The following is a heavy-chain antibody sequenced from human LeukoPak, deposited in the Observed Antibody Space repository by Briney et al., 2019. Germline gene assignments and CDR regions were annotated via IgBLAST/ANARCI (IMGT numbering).Heavy chain of an antibody. Sequence: SETLSLTCTVSGGSISSGSYYWSWIRQPAGKGLEWIGRIYTSGSTNYNPSLKSRVTISVDTSKNQFSLKLSSVTAADTAVYYCASSGSYFHYMDVWGKGTTVTISS. V-gene: IGHV4-61*02. D-gene: IGHD1-26*01. CDR2: IYTSGST. J-gene: IGHJ6*03. CDR1: GGSISSGSYY. CDR3: ASSGSYFHYMDV.